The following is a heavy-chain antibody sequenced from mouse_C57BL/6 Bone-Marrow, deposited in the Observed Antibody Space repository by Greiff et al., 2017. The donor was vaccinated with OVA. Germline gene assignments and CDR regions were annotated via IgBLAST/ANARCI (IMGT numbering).Heavy chain of an antibody. Sequence: DVQLVESGGGLVKPGGSLKLSCAASGFTFSSYAMSWVRQTPEKRLEWVATISDGGSYTYYPDNVKGRFTISRDSAKNNLYLQMSNLKSEDTAMYYCARDPPYYFDYWGQGTTLTVSS. CDR3: ARDPPYYFDY. CDR1: GFTFSSYA. V-gene: IGHV5-4*01. J-gene: IGHJ2*01. CDR2: ISDGGSYT.